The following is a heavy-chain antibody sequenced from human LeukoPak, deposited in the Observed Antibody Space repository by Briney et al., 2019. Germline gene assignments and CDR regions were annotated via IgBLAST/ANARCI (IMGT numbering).Heavy chain of an antibody. V-gene: IGHV3-48*04. D-gene: IGHD1-26*01. CDR1: GVTFSSYS. CDR2: ISSSSSTI. Sequence: GGSLRLSCAASGVTFSSYSMNWVRQAPGKGLEWVSYISSSSSTIYYADSVKGRFTISRDNAKNSLYLQMNSLRAEDTAVYYCARRRDSGSLQHFDYWGQGTLVTVSS. CDR3: ARRRDSGSLQHFDY. J-gene: IGHJ4*02.